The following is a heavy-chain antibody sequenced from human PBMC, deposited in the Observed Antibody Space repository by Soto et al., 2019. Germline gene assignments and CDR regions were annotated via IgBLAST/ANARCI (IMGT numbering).Heavy chain of an antibody. CDR3: ASEVVVFMSNCFDH. V-gene: IGHV1-3*01. CDR1: GYTFTSYA. Sequence: QVQLVQSGAEVKEPGASVKVSCRTSGYTFTSYAIHWVRQAPGQRPEWMCWINVGNGYTKYSQSFQDRVTITRDTSASTAYMELSSVRSEDTAVYFCASEVVVFMSNCFDHWGQGTLVIV. D-gene: IGHD3-22*01. J-gene: IGHJ5*02. CDR2: INVGNGYT.